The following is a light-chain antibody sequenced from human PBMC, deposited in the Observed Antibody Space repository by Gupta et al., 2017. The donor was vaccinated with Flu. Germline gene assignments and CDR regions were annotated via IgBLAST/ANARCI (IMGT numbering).Light chain of an antibody. Sequence: GKNIGSKSVNWYQQKPGQAPVLVVYVDSDRPSGIPERFSGSNSGNTATLTISRVEAGDEADYYCQVWDTSSDHRGVFGGGTKLTVL. J-gene: IGLJ3*02. CDR1: NIGSKS. CDR2: VDS. V-gene: IGLV3-21*02. CDR3: QVWDTSSDHRGV.